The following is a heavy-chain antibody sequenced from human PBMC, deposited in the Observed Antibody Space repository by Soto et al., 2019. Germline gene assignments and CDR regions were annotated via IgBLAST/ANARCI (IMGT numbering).Heavy chain of an antibody. V-gene: IGHV1-18*04. CDR2: ISAYNGNT. J-gene: IGHJ6*02. D-gene: IGHD4-17*01. CDR1: GYTFTSYG. CDR3: ASTTVDYYYYGMDV. Sequence: ASVKVSCKASGYTFTSYGISWVRQAPGQGLEWMGWISAYNGNTNYAQKLQGRVTMTTDTSTSTAYMELRSLRSDDTAVYYCASTTVDYYYYGMDVWGQGTTVTVSS.